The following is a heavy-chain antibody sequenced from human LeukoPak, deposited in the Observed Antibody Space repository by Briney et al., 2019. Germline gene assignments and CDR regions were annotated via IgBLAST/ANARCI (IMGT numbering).Heavy chain of an antibody. D-gene: IGHD1-26*01. Sequence: QAGGSLRLSCAASGFTSSNYAMTWVRQAPGKGLEWVSAISSGDTNTYYADSVKGRFTISRDTSKNTLHLRMNSLSAEDTAVYYCTKPLVGPSTSDNFDYWGQGTRVTVSS. CDR2: ISSGDTNT. CDR3: TKPLVGPSTSDNFDY. J-gene: IGHJ4*02. V-gene: IGHV3-23*01. CDR1: GFTSSNYA.